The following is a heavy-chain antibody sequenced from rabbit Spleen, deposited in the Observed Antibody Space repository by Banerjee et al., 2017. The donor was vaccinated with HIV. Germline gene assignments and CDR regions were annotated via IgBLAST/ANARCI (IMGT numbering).Heavy chain of an antibody. CDR2: IDPVFGST. D-gene: IGHD6-1*01. CDR3: ARGPPYTGYTSYGYVYFNL. Sequence: QLVESGGGLVQPGGSLKLSCKASGFSFSSGCDMCWVRQAPGKGLEWIGYIDPVFGSTYYASWVNGRFTISSDNAQNTLYLQLKSLTAADTATYFCARGPPYTGYTSYGYVYFNLWGPGTLVTVS. V-gene: IGHV1S7*01. CDR1: GFSFSSGCD. J-gene: IGHJ4*01.